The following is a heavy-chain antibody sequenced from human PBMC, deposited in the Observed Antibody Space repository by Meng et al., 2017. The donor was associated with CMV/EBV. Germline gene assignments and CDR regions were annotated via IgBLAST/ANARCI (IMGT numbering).Heavy chain of an antibody. CDR3: AGSRPGGGACDY. Sequence: QEAAHGLVKPSETCAPTYSASGASITKYNRNGVRQPAGQGLEWIGLIQVIGHTVYNPSLKSRVTASLDASKSQFSLTLNSVTAADTATYYCAGSRPGGGACDYWGQGILVTVSS. V-gene: IGHV4-4*07. D-gene: IGHD3-16*01. CDR1: GASITKYN. CDR2: IQVIGHT. J-gene: IGHJ4*02.